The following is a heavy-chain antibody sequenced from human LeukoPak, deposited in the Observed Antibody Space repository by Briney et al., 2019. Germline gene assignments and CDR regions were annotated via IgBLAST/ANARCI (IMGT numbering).Heavy chain of an antibody. CDR3: ARSGSRDAFDI. CDR1: GFTFSSCD. Sequence: GGALRLSCAASGFTFSSCDMHWVRQATGKGLEWVSAIGTAGDTYYPGSVKGRFTISRENAKNSLYLQMNSLRAGDTAVYYCARSGSRDAFDIWGQGTMVTVSS. J-gene: IGHJ3*02. D-gene: IGHD1-26*01. V-gene: IGHV3-13*04. CDR2: IGTAGDT.